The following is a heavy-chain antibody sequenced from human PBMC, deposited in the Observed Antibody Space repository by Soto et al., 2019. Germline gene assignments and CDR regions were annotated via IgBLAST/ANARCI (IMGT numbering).Heavy chain of an antibody. CDR1: AFTFSSYG. Sequence: EVPLLESGGGLAQPGGSLRLSCAASAFTFSSYGMSWVRQAPGKGLEWVSAVSGSGDSTYYADSVKGRFTISRDNSKNTLYLQMNSLRAEDTAVYYCAKGRASDCPGCTQDYWGQGTLVTISS. J-gene: IGHJ4*02. D-gene: IGHD2-21*02. V-gene: IGHV3-23*01. CDR2: VSGSGDST. CDR3: AKGRASDCPGCTQDY.